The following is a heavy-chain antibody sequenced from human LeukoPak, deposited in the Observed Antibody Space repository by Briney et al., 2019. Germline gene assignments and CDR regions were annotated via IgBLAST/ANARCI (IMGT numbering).Heavy chain of an antibody. CDR2: IYYSGST. J-gene: IGHJ6*03. Sequence: SETLSLTCTVSGGSISSSSYYWGWIRQPPGKGLEWIGSIYYSGSTYYNPSLKSRVTISVDTSKNQFSLKLSSVTAADTAVYYCARHVSRTYYMDVWGKGTTVTVSS. CDR1: GGSISSSSYY. CDR3: ARHVSRTYYMDV. D-gene: IGHD2-2*01. V-gene: IGHV4-39*01.